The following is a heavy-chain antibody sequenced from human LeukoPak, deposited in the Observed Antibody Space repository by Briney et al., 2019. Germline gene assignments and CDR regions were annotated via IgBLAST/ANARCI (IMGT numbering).Heavy chain of an antibody. J-gene: IGHJ3*01. CDR3: AKTDSGYDGAAFDV. Sequence: PGGSLRLSCAASGFTFSSYAMSWVRQAPGKGLEWVSAISGSGGNTYYADSVKGRFTISRDNSKNTLYLQMNSLRAEDTAVYYCAKTDSGYDGAAFDVWGQGTMVTVSS. V-gene: IGHV3-23*01. CDR2: ISGSGGNT. CDR1: GFTFSSYA. D-gene: IGHD5-12*01.